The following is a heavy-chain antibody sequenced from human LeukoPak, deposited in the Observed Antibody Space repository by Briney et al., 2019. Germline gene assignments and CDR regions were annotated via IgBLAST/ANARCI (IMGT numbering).Heavy chain of an antibody. D-gene: IGHD4-17*01. J-gene: IGHJ4*01. Sequence: GGSLGLSCAASGFTFDDYAMHWVRQAPGKGLEWVSGISWNSGSIGYADSVKGRFTISRDNAKNSLYLQMNSLRAEDTAVYYGARASQDYGDYSHFDYWAKEP. V-gene: IGHV3-9*01. CDR2: ISWNSGSI. CDR3: ARASQDYGDYSHFDY. CDR1: GFTFDDYA.